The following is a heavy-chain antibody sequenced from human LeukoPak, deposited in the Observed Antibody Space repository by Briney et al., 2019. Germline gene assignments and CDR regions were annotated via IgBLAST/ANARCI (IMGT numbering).Heavy chain of an antibody. CDR2: ISGSGGST. Sequence: GGSLRLSCAASGFTVSSNYMSWVRQAPGKGLEWVSAISGSGGSTYYADSVKGRFTISRDNSKNTLYLQMNSLRAEDTAVYYCAKVSGYSNPTGLYYYYYYMDVWGKGTTATVSS. J-gene: IGHJ6*03. CDR1: GFTVSSNY. CDR3: AKVSGYSNPTGLYYYYYYMDV. V-gene: IGHV3-23*01. D-gene: IGHD4-11*01.